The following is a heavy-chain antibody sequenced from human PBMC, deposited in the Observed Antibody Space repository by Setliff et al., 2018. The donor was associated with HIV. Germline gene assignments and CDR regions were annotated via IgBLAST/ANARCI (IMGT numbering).Heavy chain of an antibody. Sequence: GESLKISCEASAFRFSSYWMSWVRQTPGKGLEWVANIEQDERGKYYADSVKGRFTISRDNAKNSLYLQMNSLRAEDTAVYYCARDRGWEVGTTSDFDYWGQGTQVTVSS. J-gene: IGHJ4*02. V-gene: IGHV3-7*03. CDR3: ARDRGWEVGTTSDFDY. D-gene: IGHD1-26*01. CDR2: IEQDERGK. CDR1: AFRFSSYW.